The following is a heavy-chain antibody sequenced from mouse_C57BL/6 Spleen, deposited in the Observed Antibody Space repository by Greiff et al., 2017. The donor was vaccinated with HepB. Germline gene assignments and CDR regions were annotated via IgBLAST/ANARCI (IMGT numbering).Heavy chain of an antibody. V-gene: IGHV1-69*01. J-gene: IGHJ2*01. CDR2: IDPSDSYT. Sequence: QVQLKQPGAELVMPGASVKLSCKASGYTFTSYWMHWVKQRPGQGLEWIGEIDPSDSYTNYNQKFKGKSTLTVDKSSSTAYMQLSSLTSEDSAVYYCARGGHLYFDYWGQGTTLTVSS. CDR1: GYTFTSYW. D-gene: IGHD3-3*01. CDR3: ARGGHLYFDY.